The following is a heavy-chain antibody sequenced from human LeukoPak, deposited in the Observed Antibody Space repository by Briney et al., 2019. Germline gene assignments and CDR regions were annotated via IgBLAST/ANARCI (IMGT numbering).Heavy chain of an antibody. CDR2: INHSGST. D-gene: IGHD4-17*01. J-gene: IGHJ1*01. CDR3: ARGHSPVTTKVSYFQH. V-gene: IGHV4-34*01. Sequence: SETLSLTCAVYGGSLSGYYWSWIRQPPGKGLEWIGEINHSGSTNYNPSLKSRVTILVDTSKNQFSLKLSSVTAADTAVYYCARGHSPVTTKVSYFQHWGQGTLVTVSS. CDR1: GGSLSGYY.